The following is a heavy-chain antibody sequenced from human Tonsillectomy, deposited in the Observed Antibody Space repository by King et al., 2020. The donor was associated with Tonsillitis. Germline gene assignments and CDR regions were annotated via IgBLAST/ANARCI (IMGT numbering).Heavy chain of an antibody. V-gene: IGHV3-33*05. Sequence: VQLVESGGGVVQPGRYLSLSCAASGFSFSSNGMHWVRQAPGKGLEWVAVISFDGRNKNYADSVKGRFTISRDNSNNTLFLHMNSLRAEDTAVYYCARERLYSSGWGIDYWGQGALLSVSS. CDR3: ARERLYSSGWGIDY. J-gene: IGHJ4*02. D-gene: IGHD6-19*01. CDR2: ISFDGRNK. CDR1: GFSFSSNG.